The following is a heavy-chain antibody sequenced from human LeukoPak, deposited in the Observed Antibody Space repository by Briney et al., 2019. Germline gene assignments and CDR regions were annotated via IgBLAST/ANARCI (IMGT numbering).Heavy chain of an antibody. CDR3: ARRRIYYMDV. CDR2: ISANNGNT. Sequence: ASVKVSCKASGYTFTSYGISWVRQAPGQGLEWMGWISANNGNTNSAQKFQGRVTMTTDTSTSTAYMELRSLRSDDTAVYYCARRRIYYMDVWGKGTTVTVSS. V-gene: IGHV1-18*01. J-gene: IGHJ6*03. CDR1: GYTFTSYG.